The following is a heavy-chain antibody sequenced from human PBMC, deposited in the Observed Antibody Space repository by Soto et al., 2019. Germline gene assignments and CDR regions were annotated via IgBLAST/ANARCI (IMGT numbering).Heavy chain of an antibody. D-gene: IGHD3-10*01. CDR1: GGSFSGYY. CDR3: VRDGSGSGSYYNVGLSESWFDP. Sequence: PSETLSLTCAVYGGSFSGYYWSWTRQPPGKGLEWIGVNTHSESTNYNPSVKKRFTISVETSKDQFSLKLSSVTAPDTAVYYCVRDGSGSGSYYNVGLSESWFDPWAQGTLVTVS. V-gene: IGHV4-34*01. CDR2: NTHSEST. J-gene: IGHJ5*02.